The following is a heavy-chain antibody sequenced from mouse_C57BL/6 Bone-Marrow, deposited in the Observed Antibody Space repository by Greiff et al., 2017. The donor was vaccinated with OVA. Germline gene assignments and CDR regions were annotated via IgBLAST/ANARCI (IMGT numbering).Heavy chain of an antibody. V-gene: IGHV1-15*01. J-gene: IGHJ2*01. CDR3: TRLPLYYFDY. Sequence: QVQLQQSGAELVRPGASVTLSCKASGYTFTDYEMHWVKQTPVHGLEWIGAIDPETGGTAYNQKFKGKAILTADKSSSTAYMELRSLTSEDSAVYYCTRLPLYYFDYWGQGTTLTVSS. CDR1: GYTFTDYE. CDR2: IDPETGGT.